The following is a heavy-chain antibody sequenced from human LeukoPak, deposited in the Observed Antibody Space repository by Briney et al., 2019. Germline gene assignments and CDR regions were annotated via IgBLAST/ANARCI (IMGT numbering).Heavy chain of an antibody. V-gene: IGHV1-8*01. J-gene: IGHJ5*02. CDR2: MNPNRGNT. Sequence: GASVKVSCKASGYTFTSYDINWVRQATGQGLEWMGWMNPNRGNTGYAQKFQGRVTMTRNTSISTAYMELSSLRSEDTAVYYCARGLEWFNWFDPWGQGTLVTVSS. CDR1: GYTFTSYD. D-gene: IGHD3-3*01. CDR3: ARGLEWFNWFDP.